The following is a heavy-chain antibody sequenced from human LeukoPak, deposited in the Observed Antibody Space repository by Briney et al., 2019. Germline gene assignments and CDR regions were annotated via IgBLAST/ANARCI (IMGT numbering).Heavy chain of an antibody. CDR1: GFTFSSYA. J-gene: IGHJ4*02. CDR2: ISGSGGST. CDR3: ASSIGTTEDYFDY. Sequence: GGSLRLSCAASGFTFSSYAMSWVRQAPGKGLEWVSAISGSGGSTYYADSVKGRFTISRDNSKNTLYLQMNSLRPEDTAVYYCASSIGTTEDYFDYWGQGTLVTVSS. V-gene: IGHV3-23*01. D-gene: IGHD1-1*01.